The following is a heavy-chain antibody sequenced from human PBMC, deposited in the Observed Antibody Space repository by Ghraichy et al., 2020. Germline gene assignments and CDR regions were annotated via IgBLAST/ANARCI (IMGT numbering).Heavy chain of an antibody. D-gene: IGHD1-26*01. CDR3: ASPSPSRSFYPSFFEC. J-gene: IGHJ4*02. Sequence: SVKPSCKASGGTFNNFAVNWVRQAPGQGLEWMGGIVPLYGTPNYAQEFQGRVTIIADDSTGTAYMELTSLRSEDTAVYYCASPSPSRSFYPSFFECWGQGTLVTVSS. CDR2: IVPLYGTP. CDR1: GGTFNNFA. V-gene: IGHV1-69*13.